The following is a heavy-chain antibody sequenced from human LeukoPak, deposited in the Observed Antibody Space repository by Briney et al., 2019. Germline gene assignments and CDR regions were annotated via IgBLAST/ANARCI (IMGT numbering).Heavy chain of an antibody. CDR2: ISSSGSDT. Sequence: PGGSLRLSCAASGFTFSSYAMSWIRQAPGKGLEWVSVISSSGSDTYYTDSVKGRFTISRDNSKNTLYLQMYSLKAEDTAVFYCAVNWNADFWGQGTLVTVSS. J-gene: IGHJ4*02. D-gene: IGHD1-1*01. CDR3: AVNWNADF. V-gene: IGHV3-23*01. CDR1: GFTFSSYA.